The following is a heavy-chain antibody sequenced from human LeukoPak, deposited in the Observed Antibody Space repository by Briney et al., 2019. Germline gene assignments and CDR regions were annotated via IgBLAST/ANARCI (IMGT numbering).Heavy chain of an antibody. Sequence: KSSETLSLTCSVSGGSISRGGHYWSWIRQHPGKGLEWIGYIYYSGSTYYNASLKSRIIISVDTSKSQFSLELTSVTAADTAVYYCARRANEAFDIWGQGTMVAVSS. J-gene: IGHJ3*02. V-gene: IGHV4-31*03. CDR3: ARRANEAFDI. CDR2: IYYSGST. CDR1: GGSISRGGHY.